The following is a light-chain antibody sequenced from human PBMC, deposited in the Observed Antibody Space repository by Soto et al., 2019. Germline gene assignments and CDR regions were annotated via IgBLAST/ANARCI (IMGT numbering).Light chain of an antibody. CDR1: SSDVGGYNY. V-gene: IGLV2-11*01. CDR3: CSYAAGTTYV. CDR2: DVS. J-gene: IGLJ1*01. Sequence: QSALTQPRSVSGSPGQSVTISCTGTSSDVGGYNYVSWYQQHPGKAPKLMIYDVSKRPSGVSNRFSGSKSGNTASLTISGLQAEDEADYYCCSYAAGTTYVFGTGTKLTVL.